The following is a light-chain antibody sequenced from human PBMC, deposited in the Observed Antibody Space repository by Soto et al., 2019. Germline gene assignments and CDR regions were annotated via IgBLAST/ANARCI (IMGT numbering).Light chain of an antibody. Sequence: EILLTQSPATLSLSPGERATLSCRASQSVSSYLSWYQHKPGQAPRLLIYAASNRATGIPARFSGSGSGTDFTLTISSLEPEDSAVYYCLQHYNWPRTFGGGTKVDIK. V-gene: IGKV3-11*01. J-gene: IGKJ4*02. CDR2: AAS. CDR1: QSVSSY. CDR3: LQHYNWPRT.